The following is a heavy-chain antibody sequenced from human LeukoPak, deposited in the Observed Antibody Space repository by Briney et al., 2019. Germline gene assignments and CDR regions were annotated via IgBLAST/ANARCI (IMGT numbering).Heavy chain of an antibody. Sequence: GGSLRLSCAASGFTLSTYAMSWVRQTPGKGLEWVSSISSSSSYIYYADSVRGRFTISRDNAKNSLYLQMNSLRAEDTAVYYCARDRYYYYYYMDVWGKGTTVTVSS. V-gene: IGHV3-21*01. CDR2: ISSSSSYI. J-gene: IGHJ6*03. CDR3: ARDRYYYYYYMDV. CDR1: GFTLSTYA.